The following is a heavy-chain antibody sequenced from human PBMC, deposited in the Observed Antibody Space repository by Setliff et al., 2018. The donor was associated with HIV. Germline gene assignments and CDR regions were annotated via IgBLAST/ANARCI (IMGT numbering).Heavy chain of an antibody. J-gene: IGHJ4*02. Sequence: GGSLRLSCATSGFSFSNYWMTWVRQAPGKGLEWVANIKQDGSEKYFVDSVKGRFTISRDNTKNALYLQMNSLRAEDTAVYYCVRVRSFDWLYENWGQGTLVTVSS. CDR3: VRVRSFDWLYEN. CDR1: GFSFSNYW. V-gene: IGHV3-7*04. CDR2: IKQDGSEK. D-gene: IGHD3-9*01.